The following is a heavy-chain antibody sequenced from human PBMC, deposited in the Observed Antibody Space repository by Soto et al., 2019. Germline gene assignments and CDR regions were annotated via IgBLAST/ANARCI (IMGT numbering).Heavy chain of an antibody. J-gene: IGHJ4*02. CDR2: IYYSGNT. V-gene: IGHV4-31*02. CDR1: GGSISSGGYY. CDR3: ARRPLSNYYFDY. Sequence: PSETLSLTCTVSGGSISSGGYYWSWIRQHPGKGLEWIGYIYYSGNTNYNPSLKSRVTISVDTSKNQFSLKLSSVTAADTAVYYCARRPLSNYYFDYWGQGTLVTVSS.